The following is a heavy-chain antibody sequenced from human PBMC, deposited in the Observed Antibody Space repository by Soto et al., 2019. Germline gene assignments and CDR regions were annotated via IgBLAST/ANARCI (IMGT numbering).Heavy chain of an antibody. CDR1: GYTLTELS. CDR2: FDPEDGET. CDR3: ATVKEYYYGMDV. J-gene: IGHJ6*02. Sequence: GASVKVSCKVSGYTLTELSMHWVRQAPGKGLEWMGGFDPEDGETIYAQKFQGRVTMTEDTSTDTAYMELSSLRSEDTAVYYCATVKEYYYGMDVWGQGITVTVS. V-gene: IGHV1-24*01.